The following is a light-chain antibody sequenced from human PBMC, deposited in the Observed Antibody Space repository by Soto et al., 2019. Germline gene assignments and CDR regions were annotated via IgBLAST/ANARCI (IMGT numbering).Light chain of an antibody. V-gene: IGKV3-20*01. CDR1: QSLSSTY. Sequence: ESVLTQSPGTLSLSPGERATLFCRASQSLSSTYLAWYQQRPGQAPRLLIFGASNRATGIPDRFRGSGSGTDFTLTISRLEPGDFAVYYCQRYGSSSLSFGGGTKVDIK. J-gene: IGKJ4*01. CDR2: GAS. CDR3: QRYGSSSLS.